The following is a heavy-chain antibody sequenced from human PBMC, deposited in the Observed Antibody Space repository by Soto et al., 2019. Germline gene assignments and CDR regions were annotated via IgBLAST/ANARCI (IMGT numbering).Heavy chain of an antibody. CDR2: INHSGST. Sequence: SETLSLTSAVNGGSFSGYYWTWIRQPPGTGLEWIGEINHSGSTNYNPSLKSRVTISVDTSKNQFSLKLTSVTAADTAVYYCARAGGSGSYQTMYGMDVWGQGTTVT. D-gene: IGHD3-10*01. CDR3: ARAGGSGSYQTMYGMDV. J-gene: IGHJ6*02. V-gene: IGHV4-34*01. CDR1: GGSFSGYY.